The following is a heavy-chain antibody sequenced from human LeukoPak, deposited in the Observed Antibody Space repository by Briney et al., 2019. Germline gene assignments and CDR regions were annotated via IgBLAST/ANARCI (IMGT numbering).Heavy chain of an antibody. CDR3: ARDPAEYDFWSGYHDY. Sequence: KPGGSLRLSCAASGFTFSSYSMNWVRQAPGKGLEWVSSISSSSYIYYADSVKGRFTISRDNAKNSLYLQMNSLRAEDTAVYYCARDPAEYDFWSGYHDYWGQGTLVTVSS. V-gene: IGHV3-21*01. CDR2: ISSSSYI. D-gene: IGHD3/OR15-3a*01. CDR1: GFTFSSYS. J-gene: IGHJ4*02.